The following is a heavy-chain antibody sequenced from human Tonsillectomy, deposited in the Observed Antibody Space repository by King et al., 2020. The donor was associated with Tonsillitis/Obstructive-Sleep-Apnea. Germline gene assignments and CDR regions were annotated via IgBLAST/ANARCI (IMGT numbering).Heavy chain of an antibody. V-gene: IGHV3-30*01. CDR1: GFTFSSYA. D-gene: IGHD4-17*01. CDR2: ISYDGSNK. J-gene: IGHJ4*02. CDR3: ARRSTVTTFDY. Sequence: VQLVESGGGVVQPGRSLRLSCAASGFTFSSYAMHWVRQAPGKGLEWVAVISYDGSNKYDADSVKGRFTISRDNSKNTLYLQMNSLRAEDTAVYYCARRSTVTTFDYWGQGTLVTVSS.